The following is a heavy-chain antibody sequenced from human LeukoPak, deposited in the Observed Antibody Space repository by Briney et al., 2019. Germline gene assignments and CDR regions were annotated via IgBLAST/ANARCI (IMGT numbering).Heavy chain of an antibody. CDR1: GDSVSTNSAA. V-gene: IGHV6-1*01. CDR2: TYFRSKRFN. D-gene: IGHD3-16*02. J-gene: IGHJ3*02. CDR3: ARESSDAFDI. Sequence: SQTLSLTCAISGDSVSTNSAAWNWIRQSPSRGLEWLGRTYFRSKRFNDYALSVKSRITINPDTSKNHFSLQLNSVTPEDTAVYYCARESSDAFDIWGHGTMVIVSS.